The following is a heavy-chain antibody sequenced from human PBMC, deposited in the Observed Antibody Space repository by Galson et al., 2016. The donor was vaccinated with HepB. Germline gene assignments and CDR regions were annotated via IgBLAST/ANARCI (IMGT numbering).Heavy chain of an antibody. CDR3: AWGDTMGTWVIDY. D-gene: IGHD5-24*01. Sequence: SVKVSCKASGGTFSTYTISWVRQAPGQGPEWMGGIIPIFATTNYAQKFQGRVTFTADKSTSTAYMELTSLRSEDTAVYYCAWGDTMGTWVIDYWGQGTLVTVSS. CDR1: GGTFSTYT. CDR2: IIPIFATT. V-gene: IGHV1-69*06. J-gene: IGHJ4*02.